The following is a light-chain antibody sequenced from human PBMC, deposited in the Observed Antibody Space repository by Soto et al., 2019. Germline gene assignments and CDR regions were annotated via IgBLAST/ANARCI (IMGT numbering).Light chain of an antibody. V-gene: IGKV1-39*01. CDR2: GAS. CDR1: QSISSY. J-gene: IGKJ1*01. Sequence: DLQMTQYPSSLSASVGARITITCRASQSISSYLNWYQHKPGKAPKLLIYGASTLQSGVPSRFSGSGSGTDLTITISSLQPEDDDTYVGQQKYRVPRTFGQGTKVDIK. CDR3: QQKYRVPRT.